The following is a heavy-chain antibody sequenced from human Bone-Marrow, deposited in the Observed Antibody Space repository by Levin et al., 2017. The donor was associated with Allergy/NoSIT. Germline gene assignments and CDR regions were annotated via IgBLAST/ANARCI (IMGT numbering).Heavy chain of an antibody. D-gene: IGHD6-13*01. J-gene: IGHJ3*02. CDR1: GFSLSTSGVG. CDR2: IYWDDDK. V-gene: IGHV2-5*02. CDR3: AHRRSWLDAFDI. Sequence: SGPTLVKPTQTLTLTRTFSGFSLSTSGVGVGWIRQPPGKALEWLALIYWDDDKRYSPSLKSRLTITKDTSKNQVVLTMTNMDPVDTATYYCAHRRSWLDAFDIWGQGTMVTVSS.